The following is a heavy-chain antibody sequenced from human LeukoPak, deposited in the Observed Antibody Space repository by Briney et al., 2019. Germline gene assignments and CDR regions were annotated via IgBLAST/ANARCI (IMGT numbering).Heavy chain of an antibody. Sequence: SVKVSCTASGGTFSRYGISWVRQARGQGLEWMGGIIPIFGTANYAQKFQGRVTITADESTSTAYMELSSVRSEDTAVYYCARGAEDSSGWYGEFDYWGQGTLVTVSS. D-gene: IGHD6-19*01. J-gene: IGHJ4*02. CDR1: GGTFSRYG. V-gene: IGHV1-69*01. CDR3: ARGAEDSSGWYGEFDY. CDR2: IIPIFGTA.